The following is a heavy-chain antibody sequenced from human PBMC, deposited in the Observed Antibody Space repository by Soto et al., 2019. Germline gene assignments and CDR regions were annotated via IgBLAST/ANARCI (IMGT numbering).Heavy chain of an antibody. CDR3: VRGAMMGEAEPAFDI. CDR1: GDGVSSNAVA. Sequence: SQTLALTCAISGDGVSSNAVAWNWIRQFPSRGLEWLGRTYYRSNWFNDYALSVKSRIIINPDTSKNQFSLHLNSVTLEDTAVYFCVRGAMMGEAEPAFDIWGQGTMVPVSS. J-gene: IGHJ3*02. D-gene: IGHD3-22*01. V-gene: IGHV6-1*01. CDR2: TYYRSNWFN.